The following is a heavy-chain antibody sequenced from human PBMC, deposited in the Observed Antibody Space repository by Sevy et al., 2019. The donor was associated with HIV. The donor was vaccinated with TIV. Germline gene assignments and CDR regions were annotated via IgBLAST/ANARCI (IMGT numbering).Heavy chain of an antibody. CDR3: TREDIYTHPWEFDW. D-gene: IGHD1-26*01. J-gene: IGHJ4*01. Sequence: ASVKVSCKASGFTFTDYYMHWVRQAPGQGLEWMGWFNPNNGDSRSAQKFQGRVTLTGDMSISTAYMELTRLRSDDTAIYFCTREDIYTHPWEFDWWGHGALVTVSS. CDR1: GFTFTDYY. V-gene: IGHV1-2*02. CDR2: FNPNNGDS.